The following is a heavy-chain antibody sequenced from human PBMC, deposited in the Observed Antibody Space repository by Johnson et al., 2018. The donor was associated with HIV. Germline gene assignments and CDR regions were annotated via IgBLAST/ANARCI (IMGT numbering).Heavy chain of an antibody. Sequence: EVQLVESGGGLVQPGRSLRLSCAASGFTFDDYAMHWVRQVPGKGLEWVSGISWNSVTIGYADSVTGRSTISRDNAKNSLYLQMNNLKSEDTALYYCARPADYGDYSRDAFDIWGQGTMVTVSS. CDR1: GFTFDDYA. V-gene: IGHV3-9*01. D-gene: IGHD4-17*01. J-gene: IGHJ3*02. CDR2: ISWNSVTI. CDR3: ARPADYGDYSRDAFDI.